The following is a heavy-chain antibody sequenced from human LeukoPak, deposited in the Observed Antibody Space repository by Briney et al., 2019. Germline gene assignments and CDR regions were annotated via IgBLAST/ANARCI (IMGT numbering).Heavy chain of an antibody. CDR2: ISAYNGNT. Sequence: AASVKVSCKASGGTFSSYAISWVRQAPGQGLEWMGWISAYNGNTNYAQKLQGRVTMTTDTSTSTAYMELRSLRSDDTAVYYCARFLSSALDYWGQGTLVTVSS. V-gene: IGHV1-18*01. D-gene: IGHD2-2*01. J-gene: IGHJ4*02. CDR3: ARFLSSALDY. CDR1: GGTFSSYA.